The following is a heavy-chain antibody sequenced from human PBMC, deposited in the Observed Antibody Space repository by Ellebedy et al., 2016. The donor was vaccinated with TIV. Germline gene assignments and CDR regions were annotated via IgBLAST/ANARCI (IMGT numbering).Heavy chain of an antibody. Sequence: AASVKVSCKASGYTFTSYDINWVRQATGQGLEWMGWMNPNSGNTGYAQKFQGRVTITRNTSISTAYMELSSLRSEDTAVYYCARGSRTYYYGSGSLKYYYYYYGMDVWGQGTTVTVSS. CDR1: GYTFTSYD. J-gene: IGHJ6*02. CDR3: ARGSRTYYYGSGSLKYYYYYYGMDV. D-gene: IGHD3-10*01. CDR2: MNPNSGNT. V-gene: IGHV1-8*03.